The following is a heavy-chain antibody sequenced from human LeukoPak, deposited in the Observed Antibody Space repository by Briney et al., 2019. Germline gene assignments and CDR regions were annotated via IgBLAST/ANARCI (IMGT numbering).Heavy chain of an antibody. J-gene: IGHJ4*02. CDR1: DYSIINGYY. V-gene: IGHV4-38-2*02. D-gene: IGHD3-10*01. Sequence: TSETLSLTCTVSDYSIINGYYWGWVRQPPGKGLEWIGGLYHSGSTYYNPSLKSRVTISVDTSRNQFSLKLTSVTAPDTALYYCPIKNYYGFDWGQGTLVTVSS. CDR3: PIKNYYGFD. CDR2: LYHSGST.